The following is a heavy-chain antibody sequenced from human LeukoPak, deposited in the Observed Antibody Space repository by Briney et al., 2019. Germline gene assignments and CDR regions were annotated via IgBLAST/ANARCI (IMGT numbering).Heavy chain of an antibody. CDR2: ISSSSSYI. J-gene: IGHJ4*02. D-gene: IGHD2-8*01. V-gene: IGHV3-21*01. Sequence: GGSLRLSCAASGFTFSSYSMNWVRQAPGKGLEWVSSISSSSSYIYYADSVKGRFTISRDNAKNSLYLQMNSLRAEDTAVYYCARVRPYCTNGVCYLDYWGQGTLVTVSS. CDR1: GFTFSSYS. CDR3: ARVRPYCTNGVCYLDY.